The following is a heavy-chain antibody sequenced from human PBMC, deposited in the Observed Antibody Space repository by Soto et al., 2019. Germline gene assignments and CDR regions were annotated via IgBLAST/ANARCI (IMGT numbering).Heavy chain of an antibody. V-gene: IGHV3-33*01. Sequence: QVQVVESGGGVVQPGTSLRLSCAASGFTFGHFGMHWVRQAPGKGLEWVAGIWQDVKAKFYREAVEGRFSISRDNSKNTLSLQMNPLSVDDTAVYYCASVPGQDEAIDSWGQGTLVIVSS. CDR2: IWQDVKAK. J-gene: IGHJ4*02. CDR3: ASVPGQDEAIDS. CDR1: GFTFGHFG.